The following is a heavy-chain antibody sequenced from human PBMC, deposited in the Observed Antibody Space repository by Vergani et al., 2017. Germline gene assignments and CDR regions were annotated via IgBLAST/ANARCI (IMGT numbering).Heavy chain of an antibody. J-gene: IGHJ5*02. CDR3: AREGPLLVINGVWIDP. D-gene: IGHD2-8*01. CDR2: INHSGST. CDR1: GGSFSGYY. V-gene: IGHV4-34*01. Sequence: QVQLQQWGAGLLKPSETLSLTCAVYGGSFSGYYWSWIRQPPGKGLEWIGEINHSGSTNYNPSLKSRVTISVDTSKNQFSLKLSSVTAADTAVYYCAREGPLLVINGVWIDPWGQGTLVTVSS.